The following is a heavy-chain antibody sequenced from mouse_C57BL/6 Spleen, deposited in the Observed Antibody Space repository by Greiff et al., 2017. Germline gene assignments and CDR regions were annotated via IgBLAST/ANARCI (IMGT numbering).Heavy chain of an antibody. Sequence: QVQLKESGPGLVAPSQSLSITCTVSGFSLTSYGVDWVRQPPGKGLEWLGVIWGGGSTNYNSALMSRLSISKDNSKSQVVLKMNSLQTDDTAMYYCAKRPAGDYYGSSPWWYFDVWGTGTTVTVSS. V-gene: IGHV2-9*01. CDR3: AKRPAGDYYGSSPWWYFDV. CDR1: GFSLTSYG. CDR2: IWGGGST. D-gene: IGHD1-1*01. J-gene: IGHJ1*03.